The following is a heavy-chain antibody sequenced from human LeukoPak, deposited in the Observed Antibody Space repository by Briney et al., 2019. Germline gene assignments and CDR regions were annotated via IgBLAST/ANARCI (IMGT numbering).Heavy chain of an antibody. V-gene: IGHV4-59*01. Sequence: PSETLSLTCTVSGGSISSYYWSWIRQPPGKGLEWIGYIYYSGSTNYNPSLKSRVTISVDTSKNQFSLKLSSVTAADTAVYYCARFNYFDSSDYFSYYYGMDVWGQGTTVTVSS. J-gene: IGHJ6*02. CDR3: ARFNYFDSSDYFSYYYGMDV. D-gene: IGHD3-22*01. CDR2: IYYSGST. CDR1: GGSISSYY.